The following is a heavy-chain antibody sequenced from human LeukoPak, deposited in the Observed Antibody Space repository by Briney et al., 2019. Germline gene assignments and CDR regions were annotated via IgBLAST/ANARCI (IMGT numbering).Heavy chain of an antibody. D-gene: IGHD2-15*01. CDR2: ISSSGGTI. J-gene: IGHJ4*02. V-gene: IGHV3-11*04. CDR3: ARTSGYCSGGSCKDY. Sequence: GGSLRLSCAASGYTFSDYYMSWIRQAPGKGLEWVSYISSSGGTIYYADSVKGRFTISRDNAKNSLYLQMNSLRAEDTAVYYCARTSGYCSGGSCKDYWGQGTLVTVSS. CDR1: GYTFSDYY.